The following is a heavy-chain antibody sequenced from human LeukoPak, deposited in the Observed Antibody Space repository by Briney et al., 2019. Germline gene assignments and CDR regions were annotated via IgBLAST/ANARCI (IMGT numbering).Heavy chain of an antibody. D-gene: IGHD3/OR15-3a*01. CDR3: ARSHSVWTSFDY. V-gene: IGHV4-59*01. Sequence: SETLSLTCTVSGGTISSYYWSWIRQPPGKGLEWIGYIYYSGSTNYNPSLKSRVTISVDTSKNQFSLKLSSVTAADTAVYYCARSHSVWTSFDYWGQGTLVTVSS. J-gene: IGHJ4*02. CDR1: GGTISSYY. CDR2: IYYSGST.